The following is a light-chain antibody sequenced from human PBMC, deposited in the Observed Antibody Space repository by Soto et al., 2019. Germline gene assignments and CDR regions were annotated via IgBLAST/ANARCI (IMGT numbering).Light chain of an antibody. Sequence: EILLTQSPSTLSLSPGEGVTLSCRTSQSVTVNSLAWYKQKPGQAPRLIIYAASTRAAAVPDRFTGSGSGTEFALTISRLEPEDFGVYYCQQYGDSPLTSGPGTKVDIK. V-gene: IGKV3-20*01. CDR2: AAS. J-gene: IGKJ3*01. CDR3: QQYGDSPLT. CDR1: QSVTVNS.